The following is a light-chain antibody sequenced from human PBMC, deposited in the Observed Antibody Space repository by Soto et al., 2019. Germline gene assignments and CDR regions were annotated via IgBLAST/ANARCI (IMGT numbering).Light chain of an antibody. Sequence: EIVMTQSPATLSVSPGERATLSCRASQSVSSNFAWYQQKPGQAPRLLIYDASTRATGIPARFSGSGYGTDFNLTISRLETEDFATYYCQQANSFPITFGQGTRLEIK. CDR2: DAS. CDR3: QQANSFPIT. CDR1: QSVSSN. J-gene: IGKJ5*01. V-gene: IGKV3-15*01.